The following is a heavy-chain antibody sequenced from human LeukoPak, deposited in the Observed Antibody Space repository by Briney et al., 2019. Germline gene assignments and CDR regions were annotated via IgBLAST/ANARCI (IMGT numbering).Heavy chain of an antibody. CDR2: IYPGDSDT. V-gene: IGHV5-51*01. J-gene: IGHJ4*02. CDR3: ARHSYGDYVIDY. Sequence: GESLKISCKGSGYSSTSYWIGWGRQMPGKGLGWMGIIYPGDSDTRYSPYFQGQVTISADKSISTAYLQWSSLKASDTAMNYCARHSYGDYVIDYWGQGTLVTVSS. CDR1: GYSSTSYW. D-gene: IGHD4-17*01.